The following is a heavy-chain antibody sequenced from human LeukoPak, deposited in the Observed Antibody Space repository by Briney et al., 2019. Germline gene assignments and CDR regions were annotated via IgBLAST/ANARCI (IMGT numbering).Heavy chain of an antibody. D-gene: IGHD6-19*01. J-gene: IGHJ4*02. Sequence: SVKVSCKASGGTFTNYTINWVRQVPGQGLEWMGRIIRILRITTYARKFHDRVTIAADKSTRTAYIVVSSLTSEDTAVYYCAREAPESETISMTGTNYFDYWGQGTLVTVSS. CDR1: GGTFTNYT. V-gene: IGHV1-69*02. CDR3: AREAPESETISMTGTNYFDY. CDR2: IIRILRIT.